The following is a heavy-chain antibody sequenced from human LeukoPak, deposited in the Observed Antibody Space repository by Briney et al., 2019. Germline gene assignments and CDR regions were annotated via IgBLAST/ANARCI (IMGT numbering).Heavy chain of an antibody. J-gene: IGHJ4*02. CDR2: IYYSGST. V-gene: IGHV4-59*12. CDR3: ARVYGSGSHH. Sequence: SETLSLTCTVPGGSISSYYWSWVRQPPGKGLEWIGYIYYSGSTNYNPSLKSRVTISVDTSKNQFSLKLSSVTAADTAVYYCARVYGSGSHHWGQGTLVTVSS. D-gene: IGHD3-10*01. CDR1: GGSISSYY.